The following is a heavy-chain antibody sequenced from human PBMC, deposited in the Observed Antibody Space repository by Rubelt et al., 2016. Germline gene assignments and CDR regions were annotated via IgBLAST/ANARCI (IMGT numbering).Heavy chain of an antibody. CDR1: GFTFSNFG. D-gene: IGHD5-18*01. J-gene: IGHJ4*02. Sequence: QEQLVESGGGVVEPGWSLRLSCAASGFTFSNFGMHWVRQAPGKGLEWVAVIWNDGSTKYYADSANGRFTISRDNSKNTLYLHMNSLRAEDTAVYYCARDGDSYGLSYWGQGILVIVSS. CDR2: IWNDGSTK. CDR3: ARDGDSYGLSY. V-gene: IGHV3-33*01.